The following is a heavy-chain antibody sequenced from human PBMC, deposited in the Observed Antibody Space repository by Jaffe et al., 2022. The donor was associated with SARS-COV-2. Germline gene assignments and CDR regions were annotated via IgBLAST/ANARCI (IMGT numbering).Heavy chain of an antibody. CDR1: GFTFSSYG. V-gene: IGHV3-30*18. J-gene: IGHJ3*02. D-gene: IGHD2-2*01. CDR2: ISYDGSNK. Sequence: QVQLVESGGGVVQPGRSLRLSCAASGFTFSSYGMHWVRQAPGKGLEWVAVISYDGSNKYYEDSVKGRFTISRDNSKNTVYLQMNSLRAEDTAVYYCANDIVVVPGAIDVVDIWGQGTMVTVSS. CDR3: ANDIVVVPGAIDVVDI.